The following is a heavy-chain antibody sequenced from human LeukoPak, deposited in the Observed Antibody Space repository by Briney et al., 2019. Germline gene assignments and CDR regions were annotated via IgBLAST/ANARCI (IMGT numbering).Heavy chain of an antibody. CDR3: ARAKWELLPQDAFDI. Sequence: ASVKVSCKASGYTFTSYGISWVRQAPGQGLEWMGWISAYNGNTNYAQKLQGRVTMTTDTSTSTAYMELRSLRSDDTAVYYCARAKWELLPQDAFDIWGQGTMVTVSS. V-gene: IGHV1-18*01. CDR1: GYTFTSYG. CDR2: ISAYNGNT. J-gene: IGHJ3*02. D-gene: IGHD1-26*01.